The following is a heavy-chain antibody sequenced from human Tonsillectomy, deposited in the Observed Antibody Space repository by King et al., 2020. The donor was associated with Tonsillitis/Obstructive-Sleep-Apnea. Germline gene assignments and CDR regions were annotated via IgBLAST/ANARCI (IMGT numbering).Heavy chain of an antibody. CDR2: INWNXXST. D-gene: IGHD3-16*02. V-gene: IGHV3-20*04. CDR3: ARXXXTXLYSXPXYYXDY. CDR1: GFTFDDYG. J-gene: IGHJ4*02. Sequence: VQLVESGGGVVRPGGSLRLSCAASGFTFDDYGMSWVRQAPGKGLEWVSGINWNXXSTXYXDSLKGRFTISRDNAKNSLYLQMNSLRAEDTALYYCARXXXTXLYSXPXYYXDYWXXGTLVTXXS.